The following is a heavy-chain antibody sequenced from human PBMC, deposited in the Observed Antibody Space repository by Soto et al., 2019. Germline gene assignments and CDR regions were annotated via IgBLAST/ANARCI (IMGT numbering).Heavy chain of an antibody. CDR1: GYSFTSFD. D-gene: IGHD2-21*02. CDR3: ARGDCFRNLLAP. V-gene: IGHV1-8*02. J-gene: IGHJ5*02. Sequence: ASVKVSCKSFGYSFTSFDVHWVRQASGQGLEWMGWMNPNSGNTDYAQRFQGRVTMTRNTSINTAYMELNSLTSDDTAVYYCARGDCFRNLLAPWGQGTLVIVSS. CDR2: MNPNSGNT.